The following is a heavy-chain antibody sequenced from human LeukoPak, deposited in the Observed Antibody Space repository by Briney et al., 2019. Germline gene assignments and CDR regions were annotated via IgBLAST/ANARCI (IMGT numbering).Heavy chain of an antibody. D-gene: IGHD2-21*02. Sequence: SQTLSLTCAISGDSVSSNSAAWNWIRQSPSRGLEWLGRTYYRSKWYNDYAVSVKSRITINPDTSKNQFSLQLNPVTPDDTAVYYCASVCGDDPGCFDYWGQGTLVTVSS. J-gene: IGHJ4*02. CDR1: GDSVSSNSAA. CDR3: ASVCGDDPGCFDY. V-gene: IGHV6-1*01. CDR2: TYYRSKWYN.